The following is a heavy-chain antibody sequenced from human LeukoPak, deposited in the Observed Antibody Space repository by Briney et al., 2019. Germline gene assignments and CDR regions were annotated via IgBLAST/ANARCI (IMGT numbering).Heavy chain of an antibody. CDR1: GFTFSSYA. CDR3: ARGRDSGRYFDY. J-gene: IGHJ4*02. Sequence: PGGSLRLSCAASGFTFSSYAMSWVRQAPGKGLEWVSAISGSGGSTYYADSVKGRFTISRDNAKSSLFLQLAGLRAEDTAVYYCARGRDSGRYFDYWGQGTLVTVSS. CDR2: ISGSGGST. D-gene: IGHD1-26*01. V-gene: IGHV3-23*01.